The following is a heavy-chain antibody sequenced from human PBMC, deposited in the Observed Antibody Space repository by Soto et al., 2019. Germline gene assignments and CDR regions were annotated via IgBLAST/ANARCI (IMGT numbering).Heavy chain of an antibody. CDR2: IYYSGYT. V-gene: IGHV4-39*01. D-gene: IGHD3-10*01. J-gene: IGHJ2*01. CDR1: GGAINSINSY. Sequence: ADNLSLTCSVTGGAINSINSYWRVIRQGPGRGLEAIGSIYYSGYTYYNQSLNSRINTSLDTSKNQVSLKLSSVTAADTSAYYCARHVSSGSYADWHFDICGLGTLVTVSS. CDR3: ARHVSSGSYADWHFDI.